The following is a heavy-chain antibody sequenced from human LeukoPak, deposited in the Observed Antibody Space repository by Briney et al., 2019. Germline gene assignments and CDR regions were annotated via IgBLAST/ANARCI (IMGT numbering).Heavy chain of an antibody. V-gene: IGHV3-30*04. Sequence: GGSLRLSCAASGFTFSIYAMHWVRQAPGKGLEWVAVISYDGSNKYYADSVKGRFTISRDNSKNTLYLQMNSLRAEDTAVYYCARGMLDRYRLHYYYYGMDVWSKGTTVTVSS. CDR2: ISYDGSNK. CDR1: GFTFSIYA. D-gene: IGHD3-16*02. J-gene: IGHJ6*04. CDR3: ARGMLDRYRLHYYYYGMDV.